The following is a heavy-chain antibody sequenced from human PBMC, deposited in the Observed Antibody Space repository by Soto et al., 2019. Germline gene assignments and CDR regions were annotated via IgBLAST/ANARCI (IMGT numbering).Heavy chain of an antibody. CDR2: IGGNSGSS. Sequence: GGSLRLSCVASGFTFEDYSLHWVRQVPGKGLEWVAGIGGNSGSSGYADSVRGRFTVSRDNAKNSLFLQMSSLSPEDTALYYCTKRRSARPGFDAFDLWGQGTMVTVSS. CDR3: TKRRSARPGFDAFDL. CDR1: GFTFEDYS. V-gene: IGHV3-9*01. D-gene: IGHD3-10*01. J-gene: IGHJ3*01.